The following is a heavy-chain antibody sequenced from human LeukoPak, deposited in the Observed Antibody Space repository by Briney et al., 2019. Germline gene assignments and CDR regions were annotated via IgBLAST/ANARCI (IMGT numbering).Heavy chain of an antibody. CDR1: GFTLSSYA. D-gene: IGHD1-26*01. J-gene: IGHJ4*02. CDR2: ISSNGGST. Sequence: GRTLRLSCSVSGFTLSSYAMHCVRGAPGTGLEDVSAISSNGGSTYYADSMKSRFSISRDKSKYTLYLQMSSLRAEETAVYYCVKGPLVWELGDYFDYWGQGTLVTASS. V-gene: IGHV3-64D*09. CDR3: VKGPLVWELGDYFDY.